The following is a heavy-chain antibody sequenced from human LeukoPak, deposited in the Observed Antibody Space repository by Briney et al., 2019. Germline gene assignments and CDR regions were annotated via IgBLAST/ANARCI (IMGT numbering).Heavy chain of an antibody. J-gene: IGHJ4*02. Sequence: GGSLRLSCAASGFTFSTYSMNRVRQAPGKGLDWVSYISSSSSTIYYADSVKGRFTISRDNAKSSLYLQMNSLRAEDTAVYYCARDFCSTTSCRFDYWGQGTLVTVSS. CDR3: ARDFCSTTSCRFDY. CDR1: GFTFSTYS. V-gene: IGHV3-48*01. CDR2: ISSSSSTI. D-gene: IGHD2-2*01.